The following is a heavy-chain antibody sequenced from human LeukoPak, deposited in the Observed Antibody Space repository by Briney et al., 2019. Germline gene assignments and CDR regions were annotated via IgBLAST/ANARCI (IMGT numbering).Heavy chain of an antibody. CDR3: ARGNPTITMAWGNAFDI. CDR2: TNPSGDT. J-gene: IGHJ3*02. V-gene: IGHV4-34*01. D-gene: IGHD3-10*01. CDR1: GVSFNFYS. Sequence: PSETLSLTCAVSGVSFNFYSWTWIRQSPGKGLEWIGETNPSGDTNYSPSLKSRASISVDTSKNQFSLNVRPVTVADTAVYFCARGNPTITMAWGNAFDIWGRGTMVTVSS.